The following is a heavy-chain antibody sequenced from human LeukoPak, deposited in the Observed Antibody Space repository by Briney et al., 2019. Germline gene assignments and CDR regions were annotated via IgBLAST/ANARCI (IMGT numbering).Heavy chain of an antibody. Sequence: GGTLRLSCAASGITFSSYGMSWVRQAPGKGLEWVSSISSTGGTTYYADSVKGRFTISRDNSKNTLYLQMNSLRAEDTAVYYCVRDWGYDSSGYWQKYFDTWGQGTLVTVSS. CDR1: GITFSSYG. CDR3: VRDWGYDSSGYWQKYFDT. D-gene: IGHD3-22*01. CDR2: ISSTGGTT. J-gene: IGHJ4*02. V-gene: IGHV3-23*01.